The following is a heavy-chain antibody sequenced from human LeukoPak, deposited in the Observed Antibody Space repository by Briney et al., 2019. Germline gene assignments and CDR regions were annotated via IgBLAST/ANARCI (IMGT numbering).Heavy chain of an antibody. V-gene: IGHV1-2*02. CDR3: ARDLDYYGSGSFFNI. J-gene: IGHJ3*02. D-gene: IGHD3-10*01. CDR1: GYTFTAYY. Sequence: ASVEVSCKASGYTFTAYYMHWVRQAPGQGLEWMGWINPNSGGTNYAQKFQGRVTMTRDTSITTAYMELSRLRSDDTAVYYCARDLDYYGSGSFFNIWGQGTMVTVSS. CDR2: INPNSGGT.